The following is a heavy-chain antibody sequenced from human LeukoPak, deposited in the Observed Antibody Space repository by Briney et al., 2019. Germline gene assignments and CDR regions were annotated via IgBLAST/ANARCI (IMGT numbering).Heavy chain of an antibody. CDR2: ISSSGSTI. D-gene: IGHD4-23*01. J-gene: IGHJ4*02. Sequence: GSLRLSCAASGFTFSDYYMRWIRQAPGKGLEWVSYISSSGSTIYYADSVKGRFTISRDNAKNSLYLQMNSLRAEDTAVYYCAKTTWRYGGYLDYWGQGTLVTVSS. CDR1: GFTFSDYY. CDR3: AKTTWRYGGYLDY. V-gene: IGHV3-11*04.